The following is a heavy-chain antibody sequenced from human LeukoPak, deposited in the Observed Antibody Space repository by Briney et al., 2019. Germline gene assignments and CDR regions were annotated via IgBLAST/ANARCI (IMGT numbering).Heavy chain of an antibody. CDR2: ISSSSSYT. Sequence: PGGSLRLSCAASGFTFSSYSMNWVRQAPGKGLEWVSSISSSSSYTYYADSVKGRFTISRDNAKNSLYLQMNSLRAEDTAVYYCARVFVSGSSYGMDVWGQGTTVTVSS. CDR1: GFTFSSYS. D-gene: IGHD3-10*01. CDR3: ARVFVSGSSYGMDV. V-gene: IGHV3-21*01. J-gene: IGHJ6*02.